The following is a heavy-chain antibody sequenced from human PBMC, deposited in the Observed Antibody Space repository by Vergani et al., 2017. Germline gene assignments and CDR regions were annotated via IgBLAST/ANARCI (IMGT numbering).Heavy chain of an antibody. D-gene: IGHD2-2*01. V-gene: IGHV1-69*01. CDR1: GGTFSSYA. CDR2: IIPIFGTA. Sequence: QVQLVQSGAEVKKPGSSVKVSCKASGGTFSSYAISWVRQAPGQGLEWMGGIIPIFGTANYAQKFQGRVTITADESTSTAYMELSSLRSEDTAVYYCARSPVFKCRRGSTSCYSSDPRDAFDIWGQGTMVTVSS. CDR3: ARSPVFKCRRGSTSCYSSDPRDAFDI. J-gene: IGHJ3*02.